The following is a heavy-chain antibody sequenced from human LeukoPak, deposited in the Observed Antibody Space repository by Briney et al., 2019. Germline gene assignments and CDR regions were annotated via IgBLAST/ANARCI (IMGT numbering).Heavy chain of an antibody. CDR2: IYYSGST. CDR3: ARDEGGYCSGGSCYVF. Sequence: SETLSLTCTVSGGSISSGDYYWSWIRQPPGKGLEWIGYIYYSGSTYYNPSLKSRVTMSIDTSKNQFSLKLSSVTAADTAVYYCARDEGGYCSGGSCYVFWGQGTLVTVSS. V-gene: IGHV4-30-4*01. J-gene: IGHJ4*02. D-gene: IGHD2-15*01. CDR1: GGSISSGDYY.